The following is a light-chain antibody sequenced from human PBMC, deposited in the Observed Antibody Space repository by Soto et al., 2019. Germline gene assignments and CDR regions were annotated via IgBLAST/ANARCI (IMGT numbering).Light chain of an antibody. CDR3: QQYESSRT. CDR2: GAS. Sequence: EIVLTQSPGTLSLSPGERATLSCRASQSVSSRFLAWYQQKPGQAPKVLIYGASTRATGIPDRFSGSGSGTDFTLTISRLEPEELAVYYCQQYESSRTFGQGTKVEMK. V-gene: IGKV3-20*01. J-gene: IGKJ1*01. CDR1: QSVSSRF.